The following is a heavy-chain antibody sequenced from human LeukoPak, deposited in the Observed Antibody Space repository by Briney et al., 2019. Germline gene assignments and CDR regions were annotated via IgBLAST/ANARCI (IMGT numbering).Heavy chain of an antibody. J-gene: IGHJ4*02. D-gene: IGHD2-8*01. CDR1: GFTFSSYA. V-gene: IGHV3-64*01. Sequence: QPGGSLRFSCAASGFTFSSYAMHWVRQAPGKGLEYVSAIGSNGGSTYYANSVKGRFTISRDNSKNMLYLQMGSLRAEDMAVYYCAREGCYCTNGVCCTDYWGQGTLVTVSS. CDR3: AREGCYCTNGVCCTDY. CDR2: IGSNGGST.